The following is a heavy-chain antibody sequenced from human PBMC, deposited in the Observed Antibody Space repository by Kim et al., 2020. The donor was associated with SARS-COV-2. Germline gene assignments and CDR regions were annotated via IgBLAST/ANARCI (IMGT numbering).Heavy chain of an antibody. J-gene: IGHJ4*02. Sequence: ASVKVSCKASGYTFTSYYMHWVRQAPGQGLEWMGIINPSGGSTSYAQKFQGRVTMTRDTSTSTVYMELSSLRSEDTAVYYCARTVYCSGGSCDDLSFDYWGQGTLVTVSS. D-gene: IGHD2-15*01. CDR2: INPSGGST. CDR3: ARTVYCSGGSCDDLSFDY. V-gene: IGHV1-46*01. CDR1: GYTFTSYY.